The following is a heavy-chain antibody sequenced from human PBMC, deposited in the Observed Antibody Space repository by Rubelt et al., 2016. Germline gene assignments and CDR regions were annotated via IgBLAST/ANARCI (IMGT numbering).Heavy chain of an antibody. V-gene: IGHV4-34*01. CDR2: IDHSGNT. J-gene: IGHJ5*01. CDR3: ARARSTGVGGRGFFDS. Sequence: QVQLQQWGAGLLKPSETLSLTCAVYGGSFSGYSWTWIRQPPGKGLEWLGEIDHSGNTDYIPSLKSRVSISVDTSKNQFSLKLSCVTAADTAVYYCARARSTGVGGRGFFDSWGQGTLVTVSS. D-gene: IGHD1-1*01. CDR1: GGSFSGYS.